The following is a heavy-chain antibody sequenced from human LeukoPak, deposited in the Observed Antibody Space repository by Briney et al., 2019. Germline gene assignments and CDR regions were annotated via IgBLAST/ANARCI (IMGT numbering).Heavy chain of an antibody. Sequence: PSETLSLTCTVSGGSISSSSYYWGWIRQPPGKGLEWIRSIYYSGSTYYNPSLKSRVTISVDTSKNQFSLKLSSVTAADTAVYYCARLTPPYGDYGLDYWGQGTLVTVSS. V-gene: IGHV4-39*01. J-gene: IGHJ4*02. D-gene: IGHD4-17*01. CDR1: GGSISSSSYY. CDR2: IYYSGST. CDR3: ARLTPPYGDYGLDY.